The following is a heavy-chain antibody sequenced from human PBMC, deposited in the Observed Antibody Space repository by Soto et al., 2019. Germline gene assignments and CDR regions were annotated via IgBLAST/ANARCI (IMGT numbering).Heavy chain of an antibody. Sequence: GASVKVSCKASGYTFTSYAMHWVRQAPGQRLEWMGWINAGNGNTKYSQKFQGRVTITRDTSASTAYMELSSLRSEDTAVYYCTSELEPTYGMDVWGQGTTVTVSS. V-gene: IGHV1-3*01. CDR3: TSELEPTYGMDV. CDR1: GYTFTSYA. J-gene: IGHJ6*02. CDR2: INAGNGNT. D-gene: IGHD1-1*01.